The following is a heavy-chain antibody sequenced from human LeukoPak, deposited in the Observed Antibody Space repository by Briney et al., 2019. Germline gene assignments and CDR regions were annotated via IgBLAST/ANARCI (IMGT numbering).Heavy chain of an antibody. CDR2: ISSSSSYI. V-gene: IGHV3-21*01. CDR3: ARGVPASDY. Sequence: GGSLRLSCAASGFTFSSYTMNWVRQAPGKGLEWVSSISSSSSYIYYADSVKGRFTISRDNAKNSLSLQMNSLRAEDTAVYYCARGVPASDYWGQGTLVTVSS. D-gene: IGHD2-2*01. CDR1: GFTFSSYT. J-gene: IGHJ4*02.